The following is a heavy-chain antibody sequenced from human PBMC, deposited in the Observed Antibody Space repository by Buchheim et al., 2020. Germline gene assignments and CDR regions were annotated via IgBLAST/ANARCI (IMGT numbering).Heavy chain of an antibody. CDR1: GFTFSSYG. CDR2: IWFDGSNK. Sequence: QVQLVESGGGVVQPGRSLRLSCAASGFTFSSYGMLWVRQAPGKGLEWVAVIWFDGSNKYYADSVQGRFTISRENSKNTLFRQMKSLRAEDTAVYYWARDKLNQPRGWFDPWGQGTL. CDR3: ARDKLNQPRGWFDP. V-gene: IGHV3-33*08. J-gene: IGHJ5*02. D-gene: IGHD2-2*01.